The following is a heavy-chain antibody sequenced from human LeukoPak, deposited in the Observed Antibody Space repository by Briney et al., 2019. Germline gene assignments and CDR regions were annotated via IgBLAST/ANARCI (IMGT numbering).Heavy chain of an antibody. D-gene: IGHD2-21*02. Sequence: GGTLRFSCAASGFTFSSYEMNWVRQAPGKGLEGVSYISSSGSTIYYADSVKGRFTISRDNAKNSLYLQMNSLRAEDTAVYYCARSWGDDGYYFDYWGQGTLVTVSS. CDR2: ISSSGSTI. V-gene: IGHV3-48*03. J-gene: IGHJ4*02. CDR3: ARSWGDDGYYFDY. CDR1: GFTFSSYE.